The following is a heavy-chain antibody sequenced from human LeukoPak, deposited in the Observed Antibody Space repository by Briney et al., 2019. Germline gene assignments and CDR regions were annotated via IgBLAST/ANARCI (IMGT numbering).Heavy chain of an antibody. CDR2: IYHSGST. Sequence: PSETLPLTCAVSGGSISSSNWWSWVRQPPGKGLEWIGEIYHSGSTNYNPSLKSRVTISVDKSKNQFSLKLSSVTAADTAVYYCARVGDSSGYYSDYFDYWGQGTLVTVSS. J-gene: IGHJ4*02. D-gene: IGHD3-22*01. CDR1: GGSISSSNW. V-gene: IGHV4-4*02. CDR3: ARVGDSSGYYSDYFDY.